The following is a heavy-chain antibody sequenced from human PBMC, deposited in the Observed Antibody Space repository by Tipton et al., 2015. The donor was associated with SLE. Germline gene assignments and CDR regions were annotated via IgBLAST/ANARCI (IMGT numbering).Heavy chain of an antibody. CDR3: ARDVAARWAFDI. Sequence: TLSLTCTVSGGSISSSSYYWGWIRQPPGKGLEWIGSIYYSGSTYYNPSLKSRVTISVDTSKNQFSLKLSSVTAADTAVYYCARDVAARWAFDIRGQGTMVTVSS. J-gene: IGHJ3*02. CDR2: IYYSGST. CDR1: GGSISSSSYY. V-gene: IGHV4-39*07. D-gene: IGHD4-23*01.